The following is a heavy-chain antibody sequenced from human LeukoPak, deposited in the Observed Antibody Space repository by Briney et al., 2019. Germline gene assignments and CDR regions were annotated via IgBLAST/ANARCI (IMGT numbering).Heavy chain of an antibody. CDR3: VAGLASYYYYYGMDV. V-gene: IGHV1-8*01. D-gene: IGHD3/OR15-3a*01. CDR2: MNPNGGNT. Sequence: ASVKVSCKASGYTFTSYDINWVRQATGQGLEWMGWMNPNGGNTGYAQKFQGRVTMTRNTSISTAYMELSSLRSEDTAVYYCVAGLASYYYYYGMDVWGQGTTVTVSS. CDR1: GYTFTSYD. J-gene: IGHJ6*02.